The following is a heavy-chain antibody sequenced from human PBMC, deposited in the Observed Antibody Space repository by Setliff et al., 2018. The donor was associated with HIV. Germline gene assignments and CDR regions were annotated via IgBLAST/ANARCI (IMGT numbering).Heavy chain of an antibody. CDR1: GGSISSSNW. CDR3: ARHLYYFDNNGYLQPYYYMDV. Sequence: SETLSLTCAVSGGSISSSNWWTWVRQPPGKGLEWIGYIHYSGSSYYNPSLRSRVTISVDTSKNQFSLKLSSVTAADTAVYYCARHLYYFDNNGYLQPYYYMDVWGKGTPVTVSS. D-gene: IGHD3-22*01. CDR2: IHYSGSS. J-gene: IGHJ6*03. V-gene: IGHV4-4*02.